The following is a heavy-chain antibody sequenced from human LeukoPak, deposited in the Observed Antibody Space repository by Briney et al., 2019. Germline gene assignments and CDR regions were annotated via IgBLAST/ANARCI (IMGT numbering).Heavy chain of an antibody. J-gene: IGHJ4*02. CDR2: ISGSNSYI. CDR1: RFTFSSYT. V-gene: IGHV3-21*01. D-gene: IGHD1-1*01. CDR3: ARALTTLTYEGY. Sequence: GGSLRLSCAASRFTFSSYTMHWIRQAPGKGLEWVSSISGSNSYIFYADSVKGRFTVSRDNAKDSLYLQMNSLRAEDTAVYYCARALTTLTYEGYWGQGTLVTVSS.